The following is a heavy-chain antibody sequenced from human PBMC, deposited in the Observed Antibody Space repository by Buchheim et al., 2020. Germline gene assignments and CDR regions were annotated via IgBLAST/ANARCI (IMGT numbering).Heavy chain of an antibody. CDR3: ARGGRYDFWSGYFKTSYFDY. CDR1: GFTFSSYW. V-gene: IGHV3-7*01. Sequence: EVQLVESGGGLVQPGGSLRLSCAASGFTFSSYWMSWVRQAPGKGLEWVANIKQDGSEKYYVDSVKGRFTISRDNATNSLYLQMNSLRAEDTAVYYCARGGRYDFWSGYFKTSYFDYWGQGTL. D-gene: IGHD3-3*01. J-gene: IGHJ4*02. CDR2: IKQDGSEK.